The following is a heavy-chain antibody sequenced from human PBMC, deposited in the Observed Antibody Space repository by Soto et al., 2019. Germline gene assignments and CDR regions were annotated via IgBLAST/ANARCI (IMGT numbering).Heavy chain of an antibody. D-gene: IGHD2-21*01. CDR3: AKSLSMATSFDY. Sequence: LRLSCAASGFTFSSYAMNWVRQVPGKGPEWVSHISVTGDTYYADSVKGRFTISRDNSKNTLFLQMNSLRAEDTAVYYCAKSLSMATSFDYWGQGTPVTVSS. CDR2: ISVTGDT. CDR1: GFTFSSYA. J-gene: IGHJ4*02. V-gene: IGHV3-23*01.